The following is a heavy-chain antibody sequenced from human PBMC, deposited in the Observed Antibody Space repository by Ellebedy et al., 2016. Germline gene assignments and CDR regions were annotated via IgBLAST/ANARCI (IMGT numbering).Heavy chain of an antibody. CDR3: ARDFDDVDNSGYQKVRFDF. CDR1: GYTFTSHY. J-gene: IGHJ4*02. V-gene: IGHV1-18*04. D-gene: IGHD3-22*01. CDR2: CSTFNGDT. Sequence: ASVKVSXXTSGYTFTSHYINWVRQAPGQGLEWMGWCSTFNGDTNYAPKFQGRVTMTTDTSTSTAYLQMNSLRPDDTAIYYCARDFDDVDNSGYQKVRFDFWGQGTLVTVSS.